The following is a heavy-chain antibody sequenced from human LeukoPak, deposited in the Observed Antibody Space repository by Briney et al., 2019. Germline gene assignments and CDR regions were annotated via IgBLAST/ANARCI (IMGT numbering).Heavy chain of an antibody. CDR1: GDSVSSNSTA. D-gene: IGHD6-19*01. CDR2: TYYRSKWYN. J-gene: IGHJ4*02. V-gene: IGHV6-1*01. CDR3: ARGEYSSGFFDY. Sequence: SQTLSLTCAISGDSVSSNSTAWNWIRQSPSRGLEWLGRTYYRSKWYNDYAISVKSRMTINPDTSKNQFSLQLNSVTPEDTAVYYCARGEYSSGFFDYWGQGTLVTVSS.